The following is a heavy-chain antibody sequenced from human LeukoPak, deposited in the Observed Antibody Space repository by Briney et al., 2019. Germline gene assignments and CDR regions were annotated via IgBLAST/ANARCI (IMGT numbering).Heavy chain of an antibody. CDR2: IYPGDSDT. V-gene: IGHV5-51*01. CDR1: GYDFTTYW. CDR3: ARLFEYTSSWTFDY. D-gene: IGHD6-13*01. J-gene: IGHJ4*02. Sequence: GESLKISCKGAGYDFTTYWIGWVRQMPGKGLEWMGVIYPGDSDTRYSPSFQGQVTISADKSITTAYLQWSSLKASDTTIYYCARLFEYTSSWTFDYWGQGTLVTVSS.